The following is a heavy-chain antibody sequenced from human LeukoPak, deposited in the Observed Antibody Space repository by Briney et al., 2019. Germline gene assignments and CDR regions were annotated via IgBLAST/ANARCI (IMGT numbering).Heavy chain of an antibody. Sequence: SETLSLTCTVSGGSISSGGYYWSWIRQPPGKGLEWIGYIYHSGSTYYNPSLKSRVTISVDRSKNQFSLKLSSVTAADTAVYYCARITVTNTAYFDYWGQGTLVTVSS. CDR1: GGSISSGGYY. J-gene: IGHJ4*02. V-gene: IGHV4-30-2*01. CDR3: ARITVTNTAYFDY. CDR2: IYHSGST. D-gene: IGHD4-11*01.